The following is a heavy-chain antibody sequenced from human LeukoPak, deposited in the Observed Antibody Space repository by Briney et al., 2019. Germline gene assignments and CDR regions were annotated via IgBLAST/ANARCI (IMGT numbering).Heavy chain of an antibody. Sequence: SETLSLTCTVSGGSISTTSCYWGWIRQPPGKGLEWIGNIYYSGSTYYNPSLKSRVAMSVDTSNNQFSLKLNSVTAADTAVYYCANLGYYNYGMDVWGQGTTVTVSS. CDR3: ANLGYYNYGMDV. V-gene: IGHV4-39*01. J-gene: IGHJ6*02. CDR1: GGSISTTSCY. CDR2: IYYSGST.